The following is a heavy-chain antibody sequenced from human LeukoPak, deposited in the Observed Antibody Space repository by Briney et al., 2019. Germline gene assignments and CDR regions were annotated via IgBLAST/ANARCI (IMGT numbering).Heavy chain of an antibody. D-gene: IGHD3-22*01. V-gene: IGHV3-9*01. CDR3: AKDTGLSGYYDSSGYYD. J-gene: IGHJ4*02. CDR2: ISWNSDSI. Sequence: GGSLRLSCAASGFTFDDYAMHWVRQARGKGLEWVSGISWNSDSIGYADSVKGRFTISRDNAKNSLYLQMNSLRAEDTALYYCAKDTGLSGYYDSSGYYDWGQGTLVTVSS. CDR1: GFTFDDYA.